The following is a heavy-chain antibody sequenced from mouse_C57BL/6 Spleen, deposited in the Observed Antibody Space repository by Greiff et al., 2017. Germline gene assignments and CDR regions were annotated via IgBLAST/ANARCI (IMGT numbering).Heavy chain of an antibody. CDR2: ITPNYGTT. Sequence: VQLQQSGPELVKPGASVKISCKASGYSFTDYNMNWVKQTNGKSLEWIGVITPNYGTTSYNQKFKGKATLPVAHSSSTPYLQLNRLTSEDSAVYCWAREGLGNNGYFDVWGTGTTVTVSS. J-gene: IGHJ1*03. CDR1: GYSFTDYN. V-gene: IGHV1-39*01. CDR3: AREGLGNNGYFDV. D-gene: IGHD2-1*01.